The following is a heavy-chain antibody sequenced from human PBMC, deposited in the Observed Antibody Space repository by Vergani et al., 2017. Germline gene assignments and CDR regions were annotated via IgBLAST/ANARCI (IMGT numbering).Heavy chain of an antibody. CDR2: INTSGGST. CDR3: ARDLGGLAYCGGDCYRDY. V-gene: IGHV1-46*03. D-gene: IGHD2-21*02. Sequence: QVQLVQSGAEVKKPGASVKVSCKASGYTFTSYYMHWVRQAPGQGLEWMGIINTSGGSTSYAQKFQGRVTMTRDTSTSTVFMELSSLRSEDTAVYYCARDLGGLAYCGGDCYRDYWGQGTLVTVSS. J-gene: IGHJ4*02. CDR1: GYTFTSYY.